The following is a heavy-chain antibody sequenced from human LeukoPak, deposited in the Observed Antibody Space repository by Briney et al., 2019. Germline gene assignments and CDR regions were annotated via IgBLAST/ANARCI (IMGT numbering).Heavy chain of an antibody. J-gene: IGHJ4*02. CDR1: GGSISSYY. CDR3: ARDRCSSTSCSYFDY. Sequence: SETLSLTCTVSGGSISSYYWSWIRQPPGKGLEWIGYIYYSGSTNYNPSHKSRVTISVDTSKNQFSLKLSSVTAADTAVYYCARDRCSSTSCSYFDYWGQGTLVTVSS. D-gene: IGHD2-2*01. CDR2: IYYSGST. V-gene: IGHV4-59*01.